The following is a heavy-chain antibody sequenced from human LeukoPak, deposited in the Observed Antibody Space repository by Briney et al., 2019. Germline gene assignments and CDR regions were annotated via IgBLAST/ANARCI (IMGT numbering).Heavy chain of an antibody. CDR2: ISGSGGST. D-gene: IGHD2/OR15-2a*01. Sequence: GGSLRLSCAASGFTLSSYAMSWVRQAPGKGLEWVSVISGSGGSTYYADSVKGRFTISRDNSKNTLYLQMNSLRAEDTAVYYCASTEYSRIDYWGQGTLVTVSS. CDR1: GFTLSSYA. J-gene: IGHJ4*02. CDR3: ASTEYSRIDY. V-gene: IGHV3-23*01.